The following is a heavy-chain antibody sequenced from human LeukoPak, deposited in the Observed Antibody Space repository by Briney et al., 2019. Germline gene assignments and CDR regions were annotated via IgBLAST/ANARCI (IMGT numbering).Heavy chain of an antibody. CDR3: ARSRYDSSGYYGIIGD. V-gene: IGHV3-21*01. J-gene: IGHJ4*02. CDR1: GFTVSNNY. Sequence: GGSLRLSCAASGFTVSNNYMSWVRQAPGKGLEWVSSITSSSIYTYYADSVKGRFTISRDNAKNSLYLEMNSLRAEDTAVYYCARSRYDSSGYYGIIGDWGQGTLVTVSS. D-gene: IGHD3-22*01. CDR2: ITSSSIYT.